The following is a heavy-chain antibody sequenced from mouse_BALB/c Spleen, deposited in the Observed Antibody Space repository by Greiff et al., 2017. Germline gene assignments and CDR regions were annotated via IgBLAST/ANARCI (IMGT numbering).Heavy chain of an antibody. D-gene: IGHD3-1*01. J-gene: IGHJ2*01. CDR1: GYTFTSYW. CDR3: ARSGSGFY. V-gene: IGHV1-7*01. CDR2: INPSTGYT. Sequence: QVQLQQSGAELAKPGASVKMSCKASGYTFTSYWMHWVKQRPGQGLEWIGYINPSTGYTEYNQKFKDKATLTADKSSSTAYMQLSSLTSEDSAVYYCARSGSGFYWGQGTTLTVSS.